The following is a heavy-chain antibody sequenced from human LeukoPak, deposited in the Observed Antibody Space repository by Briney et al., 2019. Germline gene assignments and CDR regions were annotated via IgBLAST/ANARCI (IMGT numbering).Heavy chain of an antibody. J-gene: IGHJ3*02. CDR1: GFGFTCYW. V-gene: IGHV5-51*01. CDR2: IYPGDSDT. CDR3: ARHLFNYDFWSGDAFDI. Sequence: GESLKISCKGSGFGFTCYWIGWVRQMPGKGLEWMGIIYPGDSDTRYSPSFQGQVTISADKSINTAYLQWSSLKASDTAMYYCARHLFNYDFWSGDAFDIWGQGTMVTVSS. D-gene: IGHD3-3*01.